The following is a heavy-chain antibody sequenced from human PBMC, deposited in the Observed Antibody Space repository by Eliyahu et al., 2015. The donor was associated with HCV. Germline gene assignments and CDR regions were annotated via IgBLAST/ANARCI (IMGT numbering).Heavy chain of an antibody. CDR3: ALRHGSGTLGWFDP. J-gene: IGHJ5*02. CDR1: GYTFTSYG. Sequence: QIQLMQSGTEVKKPGASVRVSCTASGYTFTSYGISWLRQAPGQGLEWMGWISGFNENTNYAQKFRGRVTMTIDAFTSTAYMDLRSLRSDDTAVYYCALRHGSGTLGWFDPWGQGTQVIVSS. CDR2: ISGFNENT. V-gene: IGHV1-18*04. D-gene: IGHD3-10*01.